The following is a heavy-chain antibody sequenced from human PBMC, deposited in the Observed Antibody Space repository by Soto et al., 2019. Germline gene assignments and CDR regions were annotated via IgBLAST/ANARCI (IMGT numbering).Heavy chain of an antibody. J-gene: IGHJ4*02. Sequence: QVQLVESGGGVVQPGRSLRLSCAASGFTFSNYARHWVRQAPGKGLEWVAVISYDGSNKYYADSVKGRFTISRDNSKSRLYLQMNSLRAEDTAVYYCARRPVTYYFDYWGQGTLVTVSS. CDR1: GFTFSNYA. CDR3: ARRPVTYYFDY. V-gene: IGHV3-30-3*01. D-gene: IGHD4-17*01. CDR2: ISYDGSNK.